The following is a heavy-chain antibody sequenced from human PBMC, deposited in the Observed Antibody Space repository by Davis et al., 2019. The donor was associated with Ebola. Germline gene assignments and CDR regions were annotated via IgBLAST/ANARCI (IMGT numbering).Heavy chain of an antibody. D-gene: IGHD5-12*01. Sequence: HSQTLSLTCAISGDSVSSGGWNWIRQSPSRGLEWLGRTYYNSKWYNDYAVSVKSRITINPDTSKNQFSLQLNSVTPEDTAMYYCARGWLRMSFDIWGQGTMVTVSS. V-gene: IGHV6-1*01. CDR1: GDSVSSGG. J-gene: IGHJ3*02. CDR2: TYYNSKWYN. CDR3: ARGWLRMSFDI.